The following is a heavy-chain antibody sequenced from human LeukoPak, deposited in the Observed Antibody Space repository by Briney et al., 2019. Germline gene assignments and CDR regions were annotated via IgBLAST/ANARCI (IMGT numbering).Heavy chain of an antibody. CDR2: IYYSGST. J-gene: IGHJ4*02. V-gene: IGHV4-59*01. CDR3: ARLYSSGWYYFDY. CDR1: GGSISSYY. D-gene: IGHD6-19*01. Sequence: SETLSLTCTVSGGSISSYYWSWIRQPPGKGLEWIGYIYYSGSTNYNPSLMSRVTISVDTSKNQFSLKLSSVTAADTAVYYCARLYSSGWYYFDYWGQGTLVTVSS.